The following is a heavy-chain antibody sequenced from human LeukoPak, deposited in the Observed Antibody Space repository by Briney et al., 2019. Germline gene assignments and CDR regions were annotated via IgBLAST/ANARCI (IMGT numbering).Heavy chain of an antibody. CDR3: ARDQGAVDP. CDR1: GGSISSYY. Sequence: SETLSLTCTVSGGSISSYYWSWIRQPPGKGLEWIGYIYYSGSTNYNPSLKSRVTISVDTSKNQFSLKLSSVTAADTAVYYCARDQGAVDPWGQGTLVTVSS. CDR2: IYYSGST. V-gene: IGHV4-59*01. J-gene: IGHJ5*02.